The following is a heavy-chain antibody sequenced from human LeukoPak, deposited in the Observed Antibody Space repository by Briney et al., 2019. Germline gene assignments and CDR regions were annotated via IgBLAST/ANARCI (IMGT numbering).Heavy chain of an antibody. CDR1: GFTFSSYA. D-gene: IGHD4-17*01. Sequence: PGGSLRLSCAASGFTFSSYAMSWVRQAPGKGLEWISAISGSGGSTYYADSVKGRFTISRDNSKNTLYLQMNSLRAEDMAVYSCARDTYYGDYVFAYWGQGTLVTVSS. J-gene: IGHJ4*02. CDR3: ARDTYYGDYVFAY. CDR2: ISGSGGST. V-gene: IGHV3-23*01.